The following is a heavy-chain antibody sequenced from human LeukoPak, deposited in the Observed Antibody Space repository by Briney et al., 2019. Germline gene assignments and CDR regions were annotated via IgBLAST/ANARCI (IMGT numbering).Heavy chain of an antibody. CDR2: IYPGDSDT. D-gene: IGHD2-2*02. CDR1: GYSFTSYW. J-gene: IGHJ4*02. V-gene: IGHV5-51*01. Sequence: GESLKISCKGSGYSFTSYWIGWVRQMPGKGLGWMGIIYPGDSDTRYSPSFQGQVTISADKSISTAYLQWSSLKASDTAMYYCARPTDCSSTSCYTVFGYWGQGTLSPSPQ. CDR3: ARPTDCSSTSCYTVFGY.